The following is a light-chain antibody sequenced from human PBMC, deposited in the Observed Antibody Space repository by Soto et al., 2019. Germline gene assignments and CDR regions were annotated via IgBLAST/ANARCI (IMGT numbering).Light chain of an antibody. CDR2: EVT. Sequence: QSALTQPASVSGSPGQSITISCTGTSGDIGSYNRVSWYQQHPGEAPKLIIYEVTDRPSGVSNRFSGSKSGNTASLTISGLQAEDEAEYYCSSYTNINTRACVFGTGTKVTAL. CDR1: SGDIGSYNR. CDR3: SSYTNINTRACV. J-gene: IGLJ1*01. V-gene: IGLV2-14*01.